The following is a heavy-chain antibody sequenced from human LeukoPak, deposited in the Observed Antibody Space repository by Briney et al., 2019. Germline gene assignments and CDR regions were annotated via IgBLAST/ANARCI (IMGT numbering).Heavy chain of an antibody. J-gene: IGHJ4*02. D-gene: IGHD7-27*01. CDR1: GFTVSSNY. CDR2: IYSGGGT. CDR3: AKDPGTNWGFSLFDY. Sequence: GGSLRLSCAASGFTVSSNYMSWVRQAPGKGLEWVSVIYSGGGTYYADSVKGRFTISRDNSKNTLYLQMNSLRAEDTAVYYCAKDPGTNWGFSLFDYWGQGTLVTVSS. V-gene: IGHV3-66*01.